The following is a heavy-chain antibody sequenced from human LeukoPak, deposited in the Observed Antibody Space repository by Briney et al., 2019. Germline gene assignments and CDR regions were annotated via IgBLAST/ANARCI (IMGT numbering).Heavy chain of an antibody. CDR3: ARDSYSKNDY. J-gene: IGHJ4*02. CDR1: GFTFSYYG. Sequence: GRSLRLSCAASGFTFSYYGMHWVRQAPGKGLEWVAVISYDGSDKFYADSVKGRFTVSRDNAKNLLYLQMNSLRAEDTAVYFCARDSYSKNDYWGQGTLVTVSS. D-gene: IGHD4-11*01. CDR2: ISYDGSDK. V-gene: IGHV3-30*03.